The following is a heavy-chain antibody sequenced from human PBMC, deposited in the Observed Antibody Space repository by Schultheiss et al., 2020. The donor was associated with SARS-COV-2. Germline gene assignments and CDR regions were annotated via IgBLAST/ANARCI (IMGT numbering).Heavy chain of an antibody. Sequence: SETLSLTCSVSGDSISSDIYCWGWIRQPPGKGLEWIGTMFYSGNTYYRSSLKSRVTMSVDTSKNQFSLKLSSVTAADTAVYYCAREGVAAAGTFDYWGQGTLVTVSS. D-gene: IGHD6-13*01. CDR3: AREGVAAAGTFDY. J-gene: IGHJ4*02. CDR2: MFYSGNT. V-gene: IGHV4-39*07. CDR1: GDSISSDIYC.